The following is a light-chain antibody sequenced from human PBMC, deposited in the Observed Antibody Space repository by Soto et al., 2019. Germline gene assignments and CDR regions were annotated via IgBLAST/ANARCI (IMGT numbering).Light chain of an antibody. Sequence: DIQMTQYPSTLSASVGERVTISCRASQSVNHWLAWYQRKPGKAPKLLIHDASTLESGIPSRFSGSGYGTEFTLTISRLQPDDFATYFCQQYNSYWWTFGQGTKVDIK. CDR2: DAS. J-gene: IGKJ1*01. V-gene: IGKV1-5*01. CDR1: QSVNHW. CDR3: QQYNSYWWT.